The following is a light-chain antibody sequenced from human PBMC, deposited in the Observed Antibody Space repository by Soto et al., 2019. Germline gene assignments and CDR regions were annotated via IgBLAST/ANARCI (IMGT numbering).Light chain of an antibody. CDR1: HSISTN. CDR3: QQYNSRPT. J-gene: IGKJ4*01. Sequence: EIIMTQSPATLSVSPGEGATLSCRTSHSISTNLAWYQHKRGQSPRLLVYGASTRATGVPARFSGSGSGAEFTLSISSLQSEDFAVYYCQQYNSRPTFGGGTKVEIK. V-gene: IGKV3-15*01. CDR2: GAS.